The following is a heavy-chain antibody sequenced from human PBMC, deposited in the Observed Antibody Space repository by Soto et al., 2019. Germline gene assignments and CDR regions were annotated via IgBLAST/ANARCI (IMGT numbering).Heavy chain of an antibody. V-gene: IGHV3-23*01. Sequence: GGSLRLSCAASGFTFSSYAMSWVRQAPGKGLEWVSAISGSGGSTYYADSVKGRFTISRDNSKNTLYLQMNSLRAEDTAVYYCAKDLVERRGYDYIWGSHYWGQGTLVTVSS. CDR1: GFTFSSYA. J-gene: IGHJ4*02. CDR3: AKDLVERRGYDYIWGSHY. D-gene: IGHD3-16*01. CDR2: ISGSGGST.